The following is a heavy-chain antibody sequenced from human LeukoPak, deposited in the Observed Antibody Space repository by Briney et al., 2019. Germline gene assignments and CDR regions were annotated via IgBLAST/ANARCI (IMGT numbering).Heavy chain of an antibody. CDR1: GFTVTTNY. Sequence: GSLRLSCAASGFTVTTNYMSWVGQPPGKGLEGVSVIYSGGITYYADSVKGRFTISRDSSKNTLYLQMNSLRVEDTAVYYCARRHSSGSNWGQGTLDTVSS. CDR3: ARRHSSGSN. D-gene: IGHD6-19*01. CDR2: IYSGGIT. V-gene: IGHV3-66*02. J-gene: IGHJ4*02.